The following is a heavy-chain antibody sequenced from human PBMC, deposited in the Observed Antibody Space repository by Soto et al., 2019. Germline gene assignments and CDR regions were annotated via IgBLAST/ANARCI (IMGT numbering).Heavy chain of an antibody. D-gene: IGHD2-8*01. Sequence: QVQLVQSGAEVTKPGSSVKVSCKASGGTFSSYTISWVRQAPGQGLEWMGRISPILGIANYAQKFQGRVTITADKSTSTAYMELSSLRSEDTAVYYCARDTPNGHYMDVWGKGTTVTVSS. J-gene: IGHJ6*03. V-gene: IGHV1-69*08. CDR1: GGTFSSYT. CDR3: ARDTPNGHYMDV. CDR2: ISPILGIA.